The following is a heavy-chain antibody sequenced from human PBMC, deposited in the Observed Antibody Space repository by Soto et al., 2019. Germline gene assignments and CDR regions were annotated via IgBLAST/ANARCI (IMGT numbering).Heavy chain of an antibody. CDR1: GFTFANYA. CDR3: ARFEGGASGTYGLDV. D-gene: IGHD3-10*01. CDR2: LSNSGGTT. Sequence: ESGGGLVQPGGSLGLSCAGSGFTFANYAMSWVRQAPGKGLEWVSVLSNSGGTTYYADSVKGRFTISRDNFKNTLYLQLDSLRAEDTAIYYCARFEGGASGTYGLDVWGQGTTVTVSS. V-gene: IGHV3-23*01. J-gene: IGHJ6*02.